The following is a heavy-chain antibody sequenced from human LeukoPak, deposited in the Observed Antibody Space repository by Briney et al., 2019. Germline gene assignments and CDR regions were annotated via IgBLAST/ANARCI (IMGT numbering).Heavy chain of an antibody. CDR3: AGGPMVRGVDFDY. Sequence: SETLSLTCAVSGGSISSGGYSWSWIRQPPGKGLEWIGYIYHSGSTYYNPSLKSRVTISVDRSKNQFSLKLSSVTAADTAVYYCAGGPMVRGVDFDYWGQGTLVTVSS. V-gene: IGHV4-30-2*01. D-gene: IGHD3-10*01. J-gene: IGHJ4*02. CDR2: IYHSGST. CDR1: GGSISSGGYS.